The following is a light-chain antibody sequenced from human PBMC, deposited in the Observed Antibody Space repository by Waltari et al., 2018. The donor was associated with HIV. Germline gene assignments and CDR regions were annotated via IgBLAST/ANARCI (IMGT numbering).Light chain of an antibody. CDR2: FNSDGSH. CDR3: QTWGTLNLV. Sequence: QLVLTQSPSASASLGASVKLTCTLSSRHSSYAIACHQQQPEKGPRYLMKFNSDGSHSKGDGIPDRGSGSSSGAERYLTISSLQSEDEADYYCQTWGTLNLVFGGGTKLTVL. J-gene: IGLJ3*02. CDR1: SRHSSYA. V-gene: IGLV4-69*01.